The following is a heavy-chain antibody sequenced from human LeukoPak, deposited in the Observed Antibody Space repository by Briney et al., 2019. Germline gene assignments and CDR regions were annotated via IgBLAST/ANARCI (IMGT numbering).Heavy chain of an antibody. D-gene: IGHD6-13*01. CDR1: GASFSDSY. CDR2: INNSGST. CDR3: TREKLSAGPHFEH. J-gene: IGHJ4*02. V-gene: IGHV4-34*01. Sequence: SETLSLTCAVYGASFSDSYWSWIRQSPEKGLEWIGEINNSGSTSYNPSLNSRVIMSVDRSKNQFSLRLTSVTAADTAIYYCTREKLSAGPHFEHWGRGLLVSVSS.